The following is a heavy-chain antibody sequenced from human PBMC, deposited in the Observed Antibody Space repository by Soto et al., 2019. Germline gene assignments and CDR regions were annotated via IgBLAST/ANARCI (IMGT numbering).Heavy chain of an antibody. CDR3: ASPPRY. CDR2: MQDSGST. V-gene: IGHV4-59*01. Sequence: QVQLQESGPGLVKPSETLSLTCTVSGASISSYYWNWIRQPPGKGLEWIGYMQDSGSTSYNPSLKRRVTISVDPSRDQLFLKLTSGTAAETAVYYCASPPRYWGPGILVTVSS. J-gene: IGHJ4*02. CDR1: GASISSYY.